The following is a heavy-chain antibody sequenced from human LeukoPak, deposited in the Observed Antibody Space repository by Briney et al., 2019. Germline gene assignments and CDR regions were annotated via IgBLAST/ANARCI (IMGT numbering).Heavy chain of an antibody. CDR1: GGTFSSYA. Sequence: ASVKVSCKAPGGTFSSYAISWVRQAPGQGLEWMGGIIPIFGTANYAQKFQGRVTITADESTSTAYMELSSLRSEDTAVYYCARILTGVLERPTVHWFDPWGQGTLVTVSS. CDR3: ARILTGVLERPTVHWFDP. CDR2: IIPIFGTA. J-gene: IGHJ5*02. D-gene: IGHD7-27*01. V-gene: IGHV1-69*13.